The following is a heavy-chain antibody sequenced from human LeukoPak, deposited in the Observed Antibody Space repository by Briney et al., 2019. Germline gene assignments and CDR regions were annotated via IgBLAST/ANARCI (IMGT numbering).Heavy chain of an antibody. J-gene: IGHJ3*01. D-gene: IGHD3-10*01. CDR2: ISWDGGST. CDR1: GFTFDDYT. CDR3: AKGPGRPDMVRGVRGNWFDP. V-gene: IGHV3-43*01. Sequence: GGSLRLSCAASGFTFDDYTMHWVRQAPGKGLEWVSLISWDGGSTYYADSVKGRFTISRDNSKNSLYLQMNSLRTKDTALYYCAKGPGRPDMVRGVRGNWFDPWGQGTMVTVSS.